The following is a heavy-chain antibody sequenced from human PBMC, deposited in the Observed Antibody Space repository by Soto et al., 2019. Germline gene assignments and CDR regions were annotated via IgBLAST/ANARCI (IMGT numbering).Heavy chain of an antibody. CDR3: TRLWLGGPADY. Sequence: PAWTLCLTCSVSGGSISSYFVSWIRQPPGKGLEWIGHIYYSGSTNYNPSLKSRVTSPGDMSKNQFSLNLSCVTAADTALYYFTRLWLGGPADYWGKAIL. D-gene: IGHD3-10*01. J-gene: IGHJ4*02. CDR2: IYYSGST. V-gene: IGHV4-59*08. CDR1: GGSISSYF.